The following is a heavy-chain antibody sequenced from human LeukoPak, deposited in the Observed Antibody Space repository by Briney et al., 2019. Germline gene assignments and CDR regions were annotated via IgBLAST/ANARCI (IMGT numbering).Heavy chain of an antibody. CDR3: ARQSDSSGYYYLGAFDI. Sequence: PSETLSLTCTVSGGSISGYYWSWIRQPAGKGLEWIGRIYTSGNTNYNPSLKSRLTMSVDTSKNQFSLKLSSVTAADTAVYYCARQSDSSGYYYLGAFDIWGQGTMVTVSS. CDR2: IYTSGNT. CDR1: GGSISGYY. V-gene: IGHV4-4*07. J-gene: IGHJ3*02. D-gene: IGHD3-22*01.